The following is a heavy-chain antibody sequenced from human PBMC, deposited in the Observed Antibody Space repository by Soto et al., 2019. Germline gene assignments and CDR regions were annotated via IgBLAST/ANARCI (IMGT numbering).Heavy chain of an antibody. J-gene: IGHJ6*02. CDR3: AKDLNPPSYYYDSSGYYNYYYYGMDV. CDR2: ISGSGGST. V-gene: IGHV3-23*01. CDR1: GFTFSSYA. D-gene: IGHD3-22*01. Sequence: GGSLSLSCAASGFTFSSYAMSWVRQAPGKGLEWVSAISGSGGSTYYADSVKGRFTISRDNSKNTLYLQMNSLRAEDTAVYYCAKDLNPPSYYYDSSGYYNYYYYGMDVWGQGTTVTVSS.